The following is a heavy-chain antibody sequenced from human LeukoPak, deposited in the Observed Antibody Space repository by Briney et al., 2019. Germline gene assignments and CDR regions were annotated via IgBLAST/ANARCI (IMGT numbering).Heavy chain of an antibody. V-gene: IGHV4-39*01. CDR2: IYYSGTT. CDR1: GGSISSGGYY. Sequence: SETLSLTCTVSGGSISSGGYYWSWIRQHPGKGLEWIGSIYYSGTTYYSSSLKSRVIISVDTSKNQFSLKLSSVTATDTAVYYCARHEAQDFDYWGQGTLVTVSS. CDR3: ARHEAQDFDY. J-gene: IGHJ4*02.